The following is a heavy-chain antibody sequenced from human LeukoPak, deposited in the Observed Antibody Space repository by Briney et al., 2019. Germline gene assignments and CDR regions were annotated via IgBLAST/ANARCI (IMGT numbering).Heavy chain of an antibody. CDR3: ARDSRWYGGIDY. J-gene: IGHJ4*02. Sequence: SETLSLTCAVYGGSFSGYYWSWIRQPPGKGLEWIGEINHSGSTNYNPSLKSRVTISVDTSKNQFSLKLSSVTAADTAVYYCARDSRWYGGIDYWGQGTLVTVSS. D-gene: IGHD2-15*01. CDR1: GGSFSGYY. CDR2: INHSGST. V-gene: IGHV4-34*01.